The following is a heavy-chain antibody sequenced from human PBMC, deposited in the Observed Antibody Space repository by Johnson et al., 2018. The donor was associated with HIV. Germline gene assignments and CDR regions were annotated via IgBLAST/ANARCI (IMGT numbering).Heavy chain of an antibody. V-gene: IGHV3-66*02. D-gene: IGHD3-10*01. CDR3: ARDRVLLWFGESPLDI. CDR1: GFTVSSNY. J-gene: IGHJ3*02. Sequence: VQLVESGGGVVQPGRSLRLSCAASGFTVSSNYMSWVRQAPGKGLEWVSVIYSGGSTYYADSVKGRFTISRDNSKNTLYLQMNSLRAGDTAVYYCARDRVLLWFGESPLDIWGQGTMVTVSS. CDR2: IYSGGST.